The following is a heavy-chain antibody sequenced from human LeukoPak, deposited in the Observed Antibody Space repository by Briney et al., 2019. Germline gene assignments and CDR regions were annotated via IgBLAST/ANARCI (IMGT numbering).Heavy chain of an antibody. D-gene: IGHD1-1*01. Sequence: GGSLRLSCAASGFTFSSYAMHWVRQAPGKGLEWVAVISYDGSNKYYADSVKGRFTISRDNSKNTLYLEMNSLRAEDTAVYYCARAEXYPNWXXXXDYXGQG. V-gene: IGHV3-30*04. CDR1: GFTFSSYA. CDR3: ARAEXYPNWXXXXDY. J-gene: IGHJ4*02. CDR2: ISYDGSNK.